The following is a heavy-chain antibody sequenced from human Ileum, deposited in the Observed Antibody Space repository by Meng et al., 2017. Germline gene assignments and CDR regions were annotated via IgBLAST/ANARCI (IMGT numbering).Heavy chain of an antibody. CDR2: LGAHDGDT. D-gene: IGHD3-10*01. J-gene: IGHJ4*02. Sequence: QVQPVQSGPEVKKPWASVKVSCKASDYTFTVYGVSGVRQAPGQGLEWMAWLGAHDGDTSHAPKFQGRVTVSADRPTATAYMELRSLRSDDTAVYYCARGTPGRSYSDYWGQGTLVTVSS. CDR3: ARGTPGRSYSDY. CDR1: DYTFTVYG. V-gene: IGHV1-18*01.